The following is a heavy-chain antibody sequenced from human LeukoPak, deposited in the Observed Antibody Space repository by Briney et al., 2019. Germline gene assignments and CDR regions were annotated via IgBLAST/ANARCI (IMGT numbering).Heavy chain of an antibody. V-gene: IGHV3-33*06. CDR3: AKEIGPGIAVAGTGPYYYYGMDV. D-gene: IGHD6-19*01. CDR2: IWYDGSNK. CDR1: GFTFSSYG. Sequence: PGGSLRLSCAASGFTFSSYGMHWVRQAPGKGLEWVAVIWYDGSNKYYADSVKGRFTISRDNSKNTLYLQMNSLRAEDTAVYYCAKEIGPGIAVAGTGPYYYYGMDVWGQGTTVTVPS. J-gene: IGHJ6*02.